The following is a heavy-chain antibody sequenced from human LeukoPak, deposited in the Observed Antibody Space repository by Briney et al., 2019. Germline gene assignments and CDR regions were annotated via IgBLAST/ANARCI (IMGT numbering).Heavy chain of an antibody. CDR3: ARDGGRVRYFDWLLSRIDALDI. CDR1: GYTFTSYG. CDR2: ISAYNGNT. J-gene: IGHJ3*02. V-gene: IGHV1-18*01. Sequence: ASVKVSCKASGYTFTSYGISWVRQAPGQGLEWMGWISAYNGNTNYAQKLQGRVTMTTDTSTSTAYMELRSLRSDDTAVYYCARDGGRVRYFDWLLSRIDALDIWGQGTMVTVSS. D-gene: IGHD3-9*01.